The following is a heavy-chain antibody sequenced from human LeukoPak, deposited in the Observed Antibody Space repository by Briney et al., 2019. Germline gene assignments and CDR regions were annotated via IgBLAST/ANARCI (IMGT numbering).Heavy chain of an antibody. Sequence: GGSLRPSCAASGFTFSSYAMTWVRQAPGKGLEWVSSISGRGDSTSYADSVKGRFTISRDNSKNTLFLQMNSLRAEDTALYYCAKPMYYYGLGSPYNWFDPWGQGTLVTVSS. J-gene: IGHJ5*02. CDR2: ISGRGDST. V-gene: IGHV3-23*01. D-gene: IGHD3-10*01. CDR1: GFTFSSYA. CDR3: AKPMYYYGLGSPYNWFDP.